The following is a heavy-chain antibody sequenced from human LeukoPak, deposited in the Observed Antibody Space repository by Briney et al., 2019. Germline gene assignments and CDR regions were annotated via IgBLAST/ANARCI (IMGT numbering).Heavy chain of an antibody. CDR2: ISSSSSYI. V-gene: IGHV3-21*01. J-gene: IGHJ6*02. CDR3: ARDRRLGFHGYGMDV. Sequence: GGSLRLSCAASGFTFSSYSMNWVRQAPGKGLEWVSSISSSSSYIYYADSVKGRFTISRDNAKNSLYLQMNSLRAEDTAVYYCARDRRLGFHGYGMDVWGQGTTVTVSS. D-gene: IGHD3-16*01. CDR1: GFTFSSYS.